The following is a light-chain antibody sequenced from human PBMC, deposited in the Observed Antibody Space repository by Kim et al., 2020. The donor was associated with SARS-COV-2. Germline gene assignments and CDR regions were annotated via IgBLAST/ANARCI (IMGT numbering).Light chain of an antibody. CDR2: TTS. J-gene: IGLJ1*01. CDR1: SSNMGAGYG. V-gene: IGLV1-40*01. Sequence: RVTVSCTGSSSNMGAGYGVHWYQQLPGTAPKLLIYTTSSRPSGVPDRFSGSKSGTSASLAITGLQAEDEADYYCQSYDSSLSGSSVFGTGTKSPS. CDR3: QSYDSSLSGSSV.